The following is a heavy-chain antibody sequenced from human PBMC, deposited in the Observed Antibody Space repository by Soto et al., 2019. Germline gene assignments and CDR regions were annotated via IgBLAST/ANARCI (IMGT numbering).Heavy chain of an antibody. CDR1: GFTFSSYA. J-gene: IGHJ4*02. V-gene: IGHV3-23*01. CDR2: ISGSGGST. D-gene: IGHD3-22*01. Sequence: PGGSLRLSCAASGFTFSSYAMSWVRQAPGKGLEWVSAISGSGGSTHYADSVKGRFTISRDNSKNTLYLQMNSLRAEDTAVYYCAKDGGYYYYFDYWGQGTLVTVSS. CDR3: AKDGGYYYYFDY.